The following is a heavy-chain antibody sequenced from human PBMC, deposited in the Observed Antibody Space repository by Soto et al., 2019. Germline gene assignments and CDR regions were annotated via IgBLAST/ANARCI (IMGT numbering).Heavy chain of an antibody. J-gene: IGHJ4*02. CDR2: ISSNGGST. D-gene: IGHD6-13*01. CDR1: GFTISSYA. Sequence: GGSLRLSCAASGFTISSYAMHWVRQAPGKGLEYVSAISSNGGSTHYANSVKGRFTISRDNSKNTLYLQMGSLRAEDMAVYYCARLNPIAAAFDYWGQGTLVTVSS. CDR3: ARLNPIAAAFDY. V-gene: IGHV3-64*01.